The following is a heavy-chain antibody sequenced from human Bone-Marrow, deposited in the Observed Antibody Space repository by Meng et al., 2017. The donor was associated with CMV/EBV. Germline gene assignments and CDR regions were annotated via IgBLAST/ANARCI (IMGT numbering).Heavy chain of an antibody. CDR2: INSDGSST. J-gene: IGHJ4*02. V-gene: IGHV3-74*01. CDR3: ARDGVRGLDY. Sequence: GESLKISCAASGFTFSSYWMHWVRQAPGKGLVWVSRINSDGSSTSYADSVKGRFTISRDNSKNTLYVQMNSLRAEDTALYYCARDGVRGLDYWGQGTLVTVSS. CDR1: GFTFSSYW. D-gene: IGHD3-10*01.